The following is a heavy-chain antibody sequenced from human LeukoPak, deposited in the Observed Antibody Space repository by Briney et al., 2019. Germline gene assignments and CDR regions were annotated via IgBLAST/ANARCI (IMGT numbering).Heavy chain of an antibody. J-gene: IGHJ4*02. D-gene: IGHD3-9*01. CDR3: ARNVDYDILTGYRTYYFDY. Sequence: ASVKVSCKASGYTFTSYGISWVRQAPGQGLEWMGCISAYNGNTNYAQKLQGRVTMTTDTSTSTAYMELRSLRSDDTAVYYCARNVDYDILTGYRTYYFDYWGQGTLVTVSS. V-gene: IGHV1-18*01. CDR2: ISAYNGNT. CDR1: GYTFTSYG.